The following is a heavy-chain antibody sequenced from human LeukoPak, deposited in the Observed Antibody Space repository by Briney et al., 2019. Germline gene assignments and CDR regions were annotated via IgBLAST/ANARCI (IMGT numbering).Heavy chain of an antibody. D-gene: IGHD3-10*01. Sequence: GGSLRLSCAASGFTFSSYGMDWVRQAPGKGLEWVAFIRYDGSNKYYADSVKGGFTICRDNAKNSLYLQMNSLRAEDTAVYYCARDFRVVRGVIIPCDYWGQGTLVTVSS. CDR2: IRYDGSNK. CDR3: ARDFRVVRGVIIPCDY. CDR1: GFTFSSYG. J-gene: IGHJ4*02. V-gene: IGHV3-30*02.